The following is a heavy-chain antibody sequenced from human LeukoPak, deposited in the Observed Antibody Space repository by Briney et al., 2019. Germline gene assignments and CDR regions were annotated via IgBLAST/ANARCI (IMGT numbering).Heavy chain of an antibody. CDR3: ARDSYGDANFDT. Sequence: GGSLRLSCAASGFTFSSYGMHWVRQAPGKGLEWVAFIRYDGSNKYYADSVKGRFTISRDISKNAVFLQMNSLRAEDTAVYYCARDSYGDANFDTWGQGTLVTVSS. D-gene: IGHD4-17*01. J-gene: IGHJ4*02. CDR2: IRYDGSNK. CDR1: GFTFSSYG. V-gene: IGHV3-30*02.